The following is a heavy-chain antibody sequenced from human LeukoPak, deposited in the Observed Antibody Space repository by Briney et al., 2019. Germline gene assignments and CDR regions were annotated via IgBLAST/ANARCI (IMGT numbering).Heavy chain of an antibody. V-gene: IGHV4-59*08. D-gene: IGHD3-10*01. CDR3: ARGGITMVRGVIGWFDP. J-gene: IGHJ5*02. CDR1: GGSISSYY. CDR2: IHYSGST. Sequence: PSETLSLTCTVSGGSISSYYWSWIRQPPGKGLEWIGYIHYSGSTNYNPSLKSRVTISVDTSKNQFSLKLSSVTAAGTAVYYCARGGITMVRGVIGWFDPWGQGTLVTVSS.